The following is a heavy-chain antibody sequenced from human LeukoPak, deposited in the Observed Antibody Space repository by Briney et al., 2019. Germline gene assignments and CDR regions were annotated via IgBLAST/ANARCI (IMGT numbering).Heavy chain of an antibody. CDR1: GGSFSGYY. CDR3: ARGPRGGSGYSAEYFQH. J-gene: IGHJ1*01. CDR2: INHSGST. D-gene: IGHD3-22*01. V-gene: IGHV4-34*01. Sequence: PSETLSLTCAVYGGSFSGYYWSWIRQPPGKGLEWIGEINHSGSTNYNPSLKSRVTISVDTSKNQFSLKLSSVTAADTAVYYCARGPRGGSGYSAEYFQHWGQGTLVTVSS.